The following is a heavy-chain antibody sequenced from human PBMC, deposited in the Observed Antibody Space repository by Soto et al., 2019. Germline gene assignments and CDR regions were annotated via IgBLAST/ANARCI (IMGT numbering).Heavy chain of an antibody. CDR1: GFDFSTFG. CDR2: LSSDGFGA. D-gene: IGHD3-16*01. CDR3: ARDLGGPDY. V-gene: IGHV3-74*03. Sequence: GGSLRLSCAASGFDFSTFGMNWVRQAPGRGLEWVSRLSSDGFGAAYADSVKGRFFISRDIARNTLFLQMNSLRADDTAVYYCARDLGGPDYWGRGTSVTVSS. J-gene: IGHJ4*02.